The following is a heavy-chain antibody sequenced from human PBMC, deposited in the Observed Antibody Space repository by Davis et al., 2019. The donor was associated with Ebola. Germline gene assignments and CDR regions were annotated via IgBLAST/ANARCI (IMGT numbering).Heavy chain of an antibody. D-gene: IGHD3-3*01. J-gene: IGHJ5*02. CDR2: IYYSGST. V-gene: IGHV4-30-4*01. CDR1: GGSISSGDYY. CDR3: ARLFTIFGVVGDWFDP. Sequence: LRLSCTVSGGSISSGDYYWSWIRQPPGKGLEWIGYIYYSGSTYYNPSLKSRVTISVDTSKNQFSLKLSSVTAADTAVYYCARLFTIFGVVGDWFDPWGQGTLVTVSS.